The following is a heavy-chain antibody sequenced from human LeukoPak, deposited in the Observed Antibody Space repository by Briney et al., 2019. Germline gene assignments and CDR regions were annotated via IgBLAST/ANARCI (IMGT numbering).Heavy chain of an antibody. CDR1: GFTVSSNY. V-gene: IGHV3-30*18. D-gene: IGHD4-23*01. Sequence: HPGGSLRLSCAASGFTVSSNYMSWVRQAPGKGLEWMAFISHDGSTKLYADSVKGRFTISRDNSKNTMFLQMNSLRPEDTAVYFCAKDGGNYYIDYWGQGTLVTVSS. CDR3: AKDGGNYYIDY. J-gene: IGHJ4*02. CDR2: ISHDGSTK.